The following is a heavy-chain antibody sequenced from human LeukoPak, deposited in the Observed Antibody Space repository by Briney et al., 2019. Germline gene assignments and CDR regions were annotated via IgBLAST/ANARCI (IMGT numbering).Heavy chain of an antibody. D-gene: IGHD3-22*01. Sequence: PGGSLRLSCEASGFTFRNYAMSWVRQAPGKGLEWVSSIFGTTGTTYYADSVKGRVTISRDNSRNMVYLQMNSLRAEDTAGYYCAKDRTFHSDFSAYYFSPPLQQYWGQGTLVTVSS. CDR2: IFGTTGTT. CDR1: GFTFRNYA. J-gene: IGHJ4*02. V-gene: IGHV3-23*01. CDR3: AKDRTFHSDFSAYYFSPPLQQY.